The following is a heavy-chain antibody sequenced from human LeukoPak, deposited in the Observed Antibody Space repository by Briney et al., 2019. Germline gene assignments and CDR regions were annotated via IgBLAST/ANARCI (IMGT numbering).Heavy chain of an antibody. V-gene: IGHV3-30*03. CDR1: GFTFSSYG. CDR3: ASGTTMIVVGNFDY. CDR2: ISYDGSNK. Sequence: GRSLRLSCAASGFTFSSYGMHWVRQAPGKGLEWVAVISYDGSNKYYADSVKGRFTISRDNSKNTLYLQMNSLRAEDTAVYYCASGTTMIVVGNFDYWGQGTLVTVSS. D-gene: IGHD3-22*01. J-gene: IGHJ4*02.